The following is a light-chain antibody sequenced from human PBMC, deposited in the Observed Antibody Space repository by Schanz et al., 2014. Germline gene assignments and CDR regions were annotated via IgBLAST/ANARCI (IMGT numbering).Light chain of an antibody. Sequence: EIVLTQSPATLSLSPGERATLSCRASQSVSTYLAWYQQKPGQPPRVLISDASNRATGIPARFSGSGSGTDFTLTIRSLEPEDFAVYFCQQYGDSRWTFGQGTEVEIK. CDR2: DAS. CDR3: QQYGDSRWT. V-gene: IGKV3-11*01. CDR1: QSVSTY. J-gene: IGKJ1*01.